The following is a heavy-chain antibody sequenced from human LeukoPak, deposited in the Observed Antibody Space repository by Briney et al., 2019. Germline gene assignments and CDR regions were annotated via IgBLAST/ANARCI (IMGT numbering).Heavy chain of an antibody. J-gene: IGHJ4*02. CDR3: ARDNWKHFDY. D-gene: IGHD1-20*01. V-gene: IGHV3-21*01. CDR2: ISSSSSYI. Sequence: PGGSPRLSCAASGFTFSSYSMNWVRQAPGKGLEWVSSISSSSSYIYYADSVKGRFTISRDNAKNSLYLQMNSLRAEDTAVYYCARDNWKHFDYWGQGTLVTVSS. CDR1: GFTFSSYS.